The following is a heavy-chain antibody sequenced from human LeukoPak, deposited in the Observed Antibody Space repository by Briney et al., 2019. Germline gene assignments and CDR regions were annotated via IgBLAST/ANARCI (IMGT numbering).Heavy chain of an antibody. CDR1: GFTVSSNY. D-gene: IGHD3-22*01. Sequence: GGSLRLSCAASGFTVSSNYMSWVRQAPGKGLEWVSVIYSGGSTYYADSVKGRFTISRDNSKNTLYLQMNSLRAEDTAVYYRARGYYDSSGYYYDDAFDIWGQGTMVTVSS. V-gene: IGHV3-53*01. J-gene: IGHJ3*02. CDR2: IYSGGST. CDR3: ARGYYDSSGYYYDDAFDI.